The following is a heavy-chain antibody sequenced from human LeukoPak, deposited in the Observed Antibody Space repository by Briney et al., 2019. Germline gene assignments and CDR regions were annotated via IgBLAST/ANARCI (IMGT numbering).Heavy chain of an antibody. Sequence: SQTLSLTCAVYGGSFSGYYWSWIRQPPGKGLEWIGEINHSGSTNYNPSLKSRVTISVDTSKNQFSLKLSSVTAADTAVYYCARVMHWYFDLWGRGTLVTVSS. V-gene: IGHV4-34*01. D-gene: IGHD3-16*01. CDR3: ARVMHWYFDL. J-gene: IGHJ2*01. CDR1: GGSFSGYY. CDR2: INHSGST.